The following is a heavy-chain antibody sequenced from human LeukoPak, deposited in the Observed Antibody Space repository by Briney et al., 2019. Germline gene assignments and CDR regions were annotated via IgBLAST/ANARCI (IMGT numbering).Heavy chain of an antibody. CDR3: ARQRRYDYYMDV. V-gene: IGHV4-39*01. CDR2: IYYSGTT. J-gene: IGHJ6*03. D-gene: IGHD3-9*01. Sequence: PSETLSLTCTVSGDSISSSNYYWGWIRQPPGKGPEWIGSIYYSGTTYHNPSLKSRVTISVDTSRNQFSRKVSSVTDADTAVYYCARQRRYDYYMDVWGKGTTVTVSS. CDR1: GDSISSSNYY.